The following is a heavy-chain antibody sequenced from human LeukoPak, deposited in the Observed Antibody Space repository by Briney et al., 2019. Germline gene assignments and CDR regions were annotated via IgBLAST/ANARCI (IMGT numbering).Heavy chain of an antibody. CDR1: GFTFSDYY. V-gene: IGHV3-11*01. D-gene: IGHD6-6*01. CDR2: ISSSGSTI. Sequence: PGGSLRLSCAASGFTFSDYYMSWIRQAPGKGLERDSYISSSGSTIYYADSVKGRFTISRDNAKNSLYLQMNSLRAEDTAVYYCATSPPGAGYYYYYYMDVWDKGTTVTVSS. CDR3: ATSPPGAGYYYYYYMDV. J-gene: IGHJ6*03.